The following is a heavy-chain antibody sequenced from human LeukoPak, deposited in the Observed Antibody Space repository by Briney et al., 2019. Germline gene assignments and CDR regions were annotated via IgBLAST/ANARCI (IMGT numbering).Heavy chain of an antibody. CDR3: AREGLSVDTAMVVFDY. V-gene: IGHV1-69*04. CDR1: GGTFSSYA. CDR2: IIPIFGIA. Sequence: SVKVSCKASGGTFSSYAISWVRQPPGQGLEWMGRIIPIFGIANYAQKFQGRVTITADKSTSTAYMELSSLRSEDTAVYYCAREGLSVDTAMVVFDYWGQGTLVTVSS. J-gene: IGHJ4*02. D-gene: IGHD5-18*01.